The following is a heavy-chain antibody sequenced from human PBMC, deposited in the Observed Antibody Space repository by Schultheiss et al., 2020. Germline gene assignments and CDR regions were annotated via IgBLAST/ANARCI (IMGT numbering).Heavy chain of an antibody. J-gene: IGHJ3*02. CDR3: ARDVGGSYPRGAAFDI. CDR2: ISGSGGST. V-gene: IGHV3-23*01. D-gene: IGHD1-26*01. CDR1: GFTFSSYG. Sequence: GGSLRLSCAASGFTFSSYGMHWVRQAPGKGLEWVSAISGSGGSTYYADSVKGRFTISRDNSKNTLYLQMNSLRAEDTAVYYCARDVGGSYPRGAAFDIWGQGTMVTVSS.